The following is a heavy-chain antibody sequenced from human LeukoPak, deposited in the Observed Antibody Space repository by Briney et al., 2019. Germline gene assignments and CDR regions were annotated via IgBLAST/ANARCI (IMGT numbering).Heavy chain of an antibody. J-gene: IGHJ4*02. V-gene: IGHV3-21*01. CDR1: GFTFSSYS. CDR2: ISSSSSYI. CDR3: ARKVSSSSAFDY. Sequence: GGSLRLSCAASGFTFSSYSMNWVRQAPGKGLEWVSSISSSSSYIYYADSVKGRFTISRDNAKNSLYLQMNSLRAEDTAVYYCARKVSSSSAFDYWGQGTLVTVSS. D-gene: IGHD6-6*01.